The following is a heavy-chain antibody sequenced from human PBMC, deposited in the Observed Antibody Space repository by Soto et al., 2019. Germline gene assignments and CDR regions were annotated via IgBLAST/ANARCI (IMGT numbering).Heavy chain of an antibody. CDR1: GYSSPNSW. D-gene: IGHD3-10*01. CDR3: ARLVQIGYNSSL. V-gene: IGHV5-10-1*01. CDR2: IDPSDSYT. J-gene: IGHJ1*01. Sequence: GESLKISCKGSGYSSPNSWINWVRQMPGKGLEWMGRIDPSDSYTNYGPSFQGHVTISADKSINTAYLQWSSLKASDTAMYYCARLVQIGYNSSLWGRVTMVTVSS.